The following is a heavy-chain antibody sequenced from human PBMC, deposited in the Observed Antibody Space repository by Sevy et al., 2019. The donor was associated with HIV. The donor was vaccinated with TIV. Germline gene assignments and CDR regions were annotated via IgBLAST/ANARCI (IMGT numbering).Heavy chain of an antibody. CDR2: INPNRGGT. CDR3: ARGPPYYYGSGTPLFPIDY. Sequence: ASVKVSCKASGYTFTGYYMHWVRQAPGQGLEWMGWINPNRGGTNYARKFQGRVTMTRVTSISTAYMELSRLRSDDTAVYYCARGPPYYYGSGTPLFPIDYWGQGTLVTVSS. CDR1: GYTFTGYY. V-gene: IGHV1-2*02. D-gene: IGHD3-10*01. J-gene: IGHJ4*02.